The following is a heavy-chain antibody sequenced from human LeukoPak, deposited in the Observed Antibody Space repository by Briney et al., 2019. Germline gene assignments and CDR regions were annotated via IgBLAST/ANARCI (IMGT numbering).Heavy chain of an antibody. D-gene: IGHD2-2*01. CDR2: INHSGST. CDR3: ARDMRLVVPAAPKARWFDP. V-gene: IGHV4-34*01. J-gene: IGHJ5*02. Sequence: SETLSLTCAVYGGSFSGYYWSWIRQPPGKGLEWIGEINHSGSTNYNPSLKSRVTISVDTSKNQFSLKLSSVTAADTAVYYCARDMRLVVPAAPKARWFDPWGQGTLVTVSS. CDR1: GGSFSGYY.